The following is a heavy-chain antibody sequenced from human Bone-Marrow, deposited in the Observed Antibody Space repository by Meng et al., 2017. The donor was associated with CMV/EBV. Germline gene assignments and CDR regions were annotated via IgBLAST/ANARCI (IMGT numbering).Heavy chain of an antibody. D-gene: IGHD2-21*01. Sequence: SVKVSCKASGGTFSSYAISWVRQAPGQGLEWMGGIIPIFGTANYAQKFQGRVTITTDESTSTAYMELSSLRSEDTAVYYCARGCGGDCRYYYGMDVWGQGPTVTVSS. CDR1: GGTFSSYA. CDR2: IIPIFGTA. CDR3: ARGCGGDCRYYYGMDV. J-gene: IGHJ6*01. V-gene: IGHV1-69*05.